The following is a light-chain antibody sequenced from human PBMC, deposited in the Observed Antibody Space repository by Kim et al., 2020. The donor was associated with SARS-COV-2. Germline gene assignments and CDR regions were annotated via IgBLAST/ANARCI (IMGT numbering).Light chain of an antibody. Sequence: SPGERSSLSCRASQSVSSSLSAWYQPKPGQAPRLLIYGAASRATGIPDRFSGSGSGTDFTLTISRLEPEDFAVYYCQQYGSSRWTFGQGTKVDIK. J-gene: IGKJ1*01. CDR1: QSVSSSL. V-gene: IGKV3-20*01. CDR2: GAA. CDR3: QQYGSSRWT.